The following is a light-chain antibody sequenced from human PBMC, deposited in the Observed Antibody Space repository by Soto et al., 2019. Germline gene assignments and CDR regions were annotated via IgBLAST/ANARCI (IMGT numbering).Light chain of an antibody. V-gene: IGKV1-39*01. J-gene: IGKJ5*01. CDR2: AAS. CDR3: QQYGSSRVST. Sequence: IQMTQSPSALSASVGDSVPSIGLASQSISTYLYWYQQTTGKAPKHVIIAASSLQRGGPSRFCGRRGCTDFILTISRLEPEDFSVYYCQQYGSSRVSTFGQGTRLEIK. CDR1: QSISTY.